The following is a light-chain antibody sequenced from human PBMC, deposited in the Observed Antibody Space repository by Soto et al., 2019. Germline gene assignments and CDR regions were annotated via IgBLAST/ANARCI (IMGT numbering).Light chain of an antibody. CDR2: APS. CDR1: QSIDSF. J-gene: IGKJ2*01. V-gene: IGKV1-39*01. Sequence: DIQVTQFPSSLSASVGDRVTITCRASQSIDSFLIWYQQRPGRAPKVLIYAPSSLQSGAPSRFSGSGSGTDFTLTINNLQPEDFATYYCQQIYNAPFTFGQGTSLDI. CDR3: QQIYNAPFT.